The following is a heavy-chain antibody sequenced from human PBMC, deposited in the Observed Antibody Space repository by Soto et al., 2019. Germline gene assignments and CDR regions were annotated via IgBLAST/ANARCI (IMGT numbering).Heavy chain of an antibody. D-gene: IGHD1-7*01. CDR3: ATKVELTFDY. CDR2: IIAGRGIT. J-gene: IGHJ4*02. Sequence: SVKVSCKASGGTFSSYTISWVRQARGQGLEWIGRIIAGRGITYYAQKFQERVTFTRDKSRSTAYMELSSLRSEDTAVYYCATKVELTFDYWGQGTQVTVSS. CDR1: GGTFSSYT. V-gene: IGHV1-69*02.